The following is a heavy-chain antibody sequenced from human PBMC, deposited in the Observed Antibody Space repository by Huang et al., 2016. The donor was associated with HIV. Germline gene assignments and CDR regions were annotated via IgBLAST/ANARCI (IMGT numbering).Heavy chain of an antibody. J-gene: IGHJ4*02. D-gene: IGHD3-22*01. V-gene: IGHV3-7*01. CDR3: GRDRTNLYDSTGYLGDIDY. CDR2: INKDGSDK. Sequence: EVQVVESGGGSVQPGGSLRLSCAASGFTFSKYWMTWVRQVPGKGLQGVASINKDGSDKYYVDSVKGRFTISRDNTKNAVHVQMNSLRGEDTAVDYCGRDRTNLYDSTGYLGDIDYWGLGTLVTVSS. CDR1: GFTFSKYW.